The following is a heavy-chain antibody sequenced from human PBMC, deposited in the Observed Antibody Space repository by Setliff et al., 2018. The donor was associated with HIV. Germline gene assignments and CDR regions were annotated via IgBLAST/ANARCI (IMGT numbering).Heavy chain of an antibody. CDR2: FMYTDIH. CDR1: GASFVGDNH. D-gene: IGHD2-21*02. V-gene: IGHV4-30-4*01. J-gene: IGHJ3*02. Sequence: TLSLTCAVSGASFVGDNHWSWIRQTPERGLEWIAYFMYTDIHYVNYLEYFNPSLQKSRLAIALDKPRNQFSLTLTSVTAADTAVYYCARGQGCGGGCHYAFEMWGQGTMVTVSS. CDR3: ARGQGCGGGCHYAFEM.